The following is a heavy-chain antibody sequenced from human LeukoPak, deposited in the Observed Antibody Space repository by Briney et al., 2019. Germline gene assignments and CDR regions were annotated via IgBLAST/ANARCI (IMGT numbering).Heavy chain of an antibody. CDR1: GGTFSSYA. J-gene: IGHJ5*02. Sequence: GASVTVSCKASGGTFSSYAISWVRQAPGQGLEWMGGIIPIFGTANYAQKFQGRVTITADESTSTAYMELSSLRSEDTAVYYCARWISGSYFWFDPWGQGTLVTVSS. V-gene: IGHV1-69*13. D-gene: IGHD1-26*01. CDR3: ARWISGSYFWFDP. CDR2: IIPIFGTA.